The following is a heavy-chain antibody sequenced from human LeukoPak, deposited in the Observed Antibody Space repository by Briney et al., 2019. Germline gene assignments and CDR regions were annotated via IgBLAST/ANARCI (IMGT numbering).Heavy chain of an antibody. D-gene: IGHD4-17*01. CDR3: ARTRDGDFVSS. Sequence: GGSLRLSCAASGFTFSNYAMHWVRQAPGKGPEWVAVISYDGSNKYYADSVKGRFTISRDNSKNTLYLQMNSLRAEDTAVYYCARTRDGDFVSSWGQGTLVTVSS. CDR1: GFTFSNYA. J-gene: IGHJ5*02. V-gene: IGHV3-30-3*01. CDR2: ISYDGSNK.